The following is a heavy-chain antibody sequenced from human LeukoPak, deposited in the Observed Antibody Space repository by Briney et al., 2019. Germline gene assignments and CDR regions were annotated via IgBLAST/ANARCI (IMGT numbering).Heavy chain of an antibody. V-gene: IGHV3-21*05. J-gene: IGHJ3*02. CDR2: ISSSNRDI. D-gene: IGHD4/OR15-4a*01. Sequence: YISSSNRDIRYADSVKGRFTISRDKAKNSLYLQMNSLRVEDTAVYYCARDLTTTNPDSFDIWGQGTMVTVSS. CDR3: ARDLTTTNPDSFDI.